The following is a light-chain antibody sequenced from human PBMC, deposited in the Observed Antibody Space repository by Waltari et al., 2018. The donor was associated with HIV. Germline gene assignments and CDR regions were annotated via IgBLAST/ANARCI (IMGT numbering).Light chain of an antibody. CDR2: DAS. Sequence: SYVLTQPPSVSVAPGPTARLSCGGLHLETQRVHGYQQRPGQASVVVVYDASDRPSGIPERFSGSNSGNTATLTINRVEAGDEADYYCQVWDSSSDLNVVFGGGTKLTVL. CDR1: HLETQR. J-gene: IGLJ2*01. V-gene: IGLV3-21*02. CDR3: QVWDSSSDLNVV.